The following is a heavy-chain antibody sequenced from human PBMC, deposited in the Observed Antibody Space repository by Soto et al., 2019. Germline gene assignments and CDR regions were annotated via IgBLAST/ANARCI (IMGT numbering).Heavy chain of an antibody. D-gene: IGHD1-7*01. Sequence: SCAASGFTFSSDGIHWVRQAPGKGLEWVAVISYDGSYQYYVDSVKGRFTISRDNSKNTLYLQMNSLRAEDTAVYYCAKDEISKTIRGDAFNFWGQGTMVTVSS. V-gene: IGHV3-30*18. CDR2: ISYDGSYQ. CDR3: AKDEISKTIRGDAFNF. J-gene: IGHJ3*01. CDR1: GFTFSSDG.